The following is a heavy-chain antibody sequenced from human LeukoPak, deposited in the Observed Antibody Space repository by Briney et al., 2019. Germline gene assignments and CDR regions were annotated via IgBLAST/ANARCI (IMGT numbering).Heavy chain of an antibody. D-gene: IGHD4-17*01. CDR2: IWYDGSKE. Sequence: PGGSLRLSCAASGFTFSNYGMHWVLQAPGKGLEWVALIWYDGSKEYYVDSVKGRFTISRDNSKNTLFLQMNSLRAEDTAVYYCARPTTVTTSDAFDIWGQGTMVTVSS. CDR1: GFTFSNYG. V-gene: IGHV3-33*01. CDR3: ARPTTVTTSDAFDI. J-gene: IGHJ3*02.